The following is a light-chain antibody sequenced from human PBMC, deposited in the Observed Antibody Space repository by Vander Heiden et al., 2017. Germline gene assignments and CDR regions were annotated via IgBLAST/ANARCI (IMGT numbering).Light chain of an antibody. Sequence: AIQMTQSPSSLSASVGDRVTITCRASPDIGNDQSWYQQKPGKAPKVLISVVSSLQGGVPSRFSGSGFGTDFTLTITSLQPEDFATYYCLQDHVFPWTLGQGTKVEVK. CDR3: LQDHVFPWT. V-gene: IGKV1-6*01. CDR2: VVS. CDR1: PDIGND. J-gene: IGKJ1*01.